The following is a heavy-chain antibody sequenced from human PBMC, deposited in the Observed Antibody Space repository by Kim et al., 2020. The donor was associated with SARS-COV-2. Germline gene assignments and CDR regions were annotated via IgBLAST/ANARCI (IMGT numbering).Heavy chain of an antibody. CDR3: ARTHYGVYV. Sequence: GGSLRLSCAASGFTFSTYWMTWVCQAPGKGLEWVANINQGGTEKYYVDSVKGRFTISRYNAKNSLFLDVNSLRVEDTAVYYCARTHYGVYVWGQGTLVTVSS. CDR1: GFTFSTYW. V-gene: IGHV3-7*01. D-gene: IGHD4-17*01. CDR2: INQGGTEK. J-gene: IGHJ4*02.